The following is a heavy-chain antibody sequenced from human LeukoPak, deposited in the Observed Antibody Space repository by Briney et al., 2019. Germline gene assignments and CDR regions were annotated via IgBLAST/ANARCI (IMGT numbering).Heavy chain of an antibody. J-gene: IGHJ4*02. V-gene: IGHV3-15*01. Sequence: GGSLRLSCAASGFPFSQAWMSWVCQVPGKGLECVGRIKSKTDGGATDYPAPVSGRFTISRDDSRNTVYLQLRSLKTEDTAVYFCTTDRGITAKLLFDSWGQGTPVTVSS. CDR2: IKSKTDGGAT. CDR3: TTDRGITAKLLFDS. D-gene: IGHD6-13*01. CDR1: GFPFSQAW.